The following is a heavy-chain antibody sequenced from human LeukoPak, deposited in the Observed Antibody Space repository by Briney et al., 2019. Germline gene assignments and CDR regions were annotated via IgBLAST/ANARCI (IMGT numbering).Heavy chain of an antibody. Sequence: GGSLRLSCAASGFTFSSYGMHWVRQAPGKGLEWVAFIRYDGSNKYDADSVKGRFAISRDNSKNTLYLQMNSLRVEDTAVYYCAKDLVQRGAFDIWGQGTMVTVSS. V-gene: IGHV3-30*02. CDR1: GFTFSSYG. J-gene: IGHJ3*02. D-gene: IGHD6-6*01. CDR3: AKDLVQRGAFDI. CDR2: IRYDGSNK.